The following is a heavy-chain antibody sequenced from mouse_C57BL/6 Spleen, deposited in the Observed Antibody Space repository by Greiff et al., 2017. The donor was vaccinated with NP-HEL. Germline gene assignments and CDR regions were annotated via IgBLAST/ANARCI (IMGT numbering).Heavy chain of an antibody. J-gene: IGHJ3*01. D-gene: IGHD4-1*01. CDR2: ISDGGSYT. V-gene: IGHV5-4*01. Sequence: EVQGVESGGGLVKPGGSLKLSCAASGFTFSSYAMSWVRQTPEKRLEWVATISDGGSYTYYPDNVKGRFTISRDNAKNNLYLQMSHLKSEDTAMYYCATGTKAWFAYWGQGTLVTVSA. CDR1: GFTFSSYA. CDR3: ATGTKAWFAY.